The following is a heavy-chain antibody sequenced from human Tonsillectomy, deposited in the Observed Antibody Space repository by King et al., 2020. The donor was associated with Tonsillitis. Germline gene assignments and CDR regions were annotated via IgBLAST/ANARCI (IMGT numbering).Heavy chain of an antibody. CDR3: ARGGDGVVVAVPLDY. D-gene: IGHD2-15*01. J-gene: IGHJ4*02. CDR1: GFTFSSYA. V-gene: IGHV3-30-3*01. CDR2: ISYDGSNK. Sequence: VQLVESGGGVVQPGRSLRLSCAASGFTFSSYAMHWVRQAPGKGLEWVAVISYDGSNKYYADSVKGRFTISRDNSKNTLYLQMNSLRAEDTAVYYCARGGDGVVVAVPLDYWGQGTLVTVSS.